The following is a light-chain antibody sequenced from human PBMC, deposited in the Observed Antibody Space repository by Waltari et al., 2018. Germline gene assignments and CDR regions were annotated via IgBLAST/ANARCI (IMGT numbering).Light chain of an antibody. V-gene: IGLV2-11*01. J-gene: IGLJ3*02. CDR1: SSDVGGYNY. Sequence: QSALTQPRSVSGSPGQSVTISCTGTSSDVGGYNYVSWYQQHPGKAPKLMISDVSKRPSWVPDLFSGSTSGNPASLPISLLQADYEADYCCCSYAGSYSWVFGGWTKLTVL. CDR2: DVS. CDR3: CSYAGSYSWV.